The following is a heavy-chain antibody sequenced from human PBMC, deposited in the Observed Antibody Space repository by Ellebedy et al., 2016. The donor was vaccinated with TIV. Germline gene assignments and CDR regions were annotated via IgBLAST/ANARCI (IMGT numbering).Heavy chain of an antibody. Sequence: GESLKISXAASGFTFSSYAMSWVRQAPGKGLEWVSAISGSGGSTYYADSVKGRFTISRDNSKNTLYLQMNSLRAEDTAVYYCAKGHRLGFQVAVAGHYFDYWGQGTLVTVSS. J-gene: IGHJ4*02. CDR3: AKGHRLGFQVAVAGHYFDY. V-gene: IGHV3-23*01. D-gene: IGHD6-19*01. CDR1: GFTFSSYA. CDR2: ISGSGGST.